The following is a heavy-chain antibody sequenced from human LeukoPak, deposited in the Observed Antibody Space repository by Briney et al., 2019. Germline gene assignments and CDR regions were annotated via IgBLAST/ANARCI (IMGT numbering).Heavy chain of an antibody. CDR3: ARDAVHGSNVYIWFDL. J-gene: IGHJ5*02. CDR1: GYTFASYG. V-gene: IGHV1-18*01. CDR2: ISAYNGNT. Sequence: ASVKVSCKASGYTFASYGIGWVRQAPGQGLEWMGWISAYNGNTNYAQKFQGRVTMTTDTSTSTAYMEVRSLRSDDTAVYYCARDAVHGSNVYIWFDLWGQGTLVTVSS. D-gene: IGHD1-26*01.